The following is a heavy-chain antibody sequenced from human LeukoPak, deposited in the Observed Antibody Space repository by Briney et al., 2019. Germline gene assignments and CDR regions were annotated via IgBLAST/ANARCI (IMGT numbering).Heavy chain of an antibody. V-gene: IGHV1-69*13. J-gene: IGHJ4*02. CDR2: IIPIFGTA. Sequence: ASVKVSCKASGGTFSSYAISWVRQAPGQGLEWMGGIIPIFGTANYAQKFQGRVTITADESTSTAYMELSSLRSEDTAVYYCARDGYSSSSFTPFDYWGQGTLVIVSS. D-gene: IGHD6-6*01. CDR3: ARDGYSSSSFTPFDY. CDR1: GGTFSSYA.